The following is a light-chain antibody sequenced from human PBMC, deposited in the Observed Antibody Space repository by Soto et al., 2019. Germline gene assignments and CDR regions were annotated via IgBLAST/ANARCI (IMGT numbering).Light chain of an antibody. Sequence: QSALTQPASVSGSPGQSITIACPGTSSDIGGYNFVSWYQQHPGKAPKLLIYDVGNRPSGVSNRFSGSKSGNTASLTISGLQAEDEAHYYCNSYRTVSTYVFGTGTKLTVL. CDR2: DVG. CDR3: NSYRTVSTYV. V-gene: IGLV2-14*01. J-gene: IGLJ1*01. CDR1: SSDIGGYNF.